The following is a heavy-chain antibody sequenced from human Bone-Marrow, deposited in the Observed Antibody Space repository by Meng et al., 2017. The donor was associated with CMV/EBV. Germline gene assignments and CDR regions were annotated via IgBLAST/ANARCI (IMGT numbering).Heavy chain of an antibody. D-gene: IGHD1-1*01. Sequence: SCAASGFTFSPYWMNWVRKTPEKGLVWVSRIKTDGTYANYADHVKGRFTIARDNARNTLYLQMNSLRGEDTAVYFCVRDGDHWNFDYWGQGTLVTVSS. CDR1: GFTFSPYW. J-gene: IGHJ4*02. V-gene: IGHV3-74*01. CDR2: IKTDGTYA. CDR3: VRDGDHWNFDY.